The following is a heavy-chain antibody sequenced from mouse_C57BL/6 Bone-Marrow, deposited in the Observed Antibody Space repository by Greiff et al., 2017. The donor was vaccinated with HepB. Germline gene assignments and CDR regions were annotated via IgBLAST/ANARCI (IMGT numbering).Heavy chain of an antibody. J-gene: IGHJ2*01. D-gene: IGHD1-1*01. CDR3: ARWNYYGNFDY. CDR1: GYTFTGYW. V-gene: IGHV1-64*01. CDR2: IHPNSGST. Sequence: QVQLQQSGAELLKPGASVKLSCKATGYTFTGYWIEWVKQRPGHGLEWIGMIHPNSGSTNYNEKFKSKATLTVDKSSSTAYMQLSSLTSEDSAVYYCARWNYYGNFDYWGQGTTLTVSS.